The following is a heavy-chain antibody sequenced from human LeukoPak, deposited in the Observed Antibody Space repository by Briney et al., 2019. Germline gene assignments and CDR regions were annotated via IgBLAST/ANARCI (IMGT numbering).Heavy chain of an antibody. Sequence: ASVKVSCKASGYTFTDYFLNWVRQAPGQGLEWMGWISAHNGNTNYAQKLQGRVTMTTDTSTSTAYMELRSLRSDDTAVYYCARLDYSSGWYWFDPWGQGTLVTVSS. CDR1: GYTFTDYF. CDR2: ISAHNGNT. D-gene: IGHD6-19*01. CDR3: ARLDYSSGWYWFDP. V-gene: IGHV1-18*04. J-gene: IGHJ5*02.